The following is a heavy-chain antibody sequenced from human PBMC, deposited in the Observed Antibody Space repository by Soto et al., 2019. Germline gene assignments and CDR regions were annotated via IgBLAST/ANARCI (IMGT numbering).Heavy chain of an antibody. V-gene: IGHV3-23*01. D-gene: IGHD6-25*01. J-gene: IGHJ4*02. Sequence: GGALRLSCAASGFTLSSYAMSWVRQAPGKGLEWVSAINGGGGSTYYADSVKGRFTISRDNSKNTLHLQMNSLRAEDTAVYYCAKRPDRSGRDWYFDYWGQGTLVTVSS. CDR2: INGGGGST. CDR1: GFTLSSYA. CDR3: AKRPDRSGRDWYFDY.